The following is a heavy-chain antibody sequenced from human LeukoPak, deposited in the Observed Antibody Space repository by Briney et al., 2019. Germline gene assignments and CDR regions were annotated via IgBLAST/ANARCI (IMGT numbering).Heavy chain of an antibody. CDR1: GFTFGSYP. Sequence: GGSLRLSCAASGFTFGSYPMNWVRQAPGKGLEWVSYISTTSSNIYYADSVKGRFTISRDNAKNSLYLQMNSLRAEDTAVYYCARDQIPSYSGWFRWYFDLWGRGTLVTVSS. V-gene: IGHV3-48*04. J-gene: IGHJ2*01. D-gene: IGHD6-19*01. CDR2: ISTTSSNI. CDR3: ARDQIPSYSGWFRWYFDL.